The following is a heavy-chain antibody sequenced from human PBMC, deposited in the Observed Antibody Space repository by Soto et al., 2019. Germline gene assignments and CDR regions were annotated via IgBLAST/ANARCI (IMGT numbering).Heavy chain of an antibody. V-gene: IGHV1-69*01. J-gene: IGHJ4*02. D-gene: IGHD4-17*01. CDR2: IIPIFGTA. Sequence: QVQLVQSGAEVKKPGASVKVSCKASGYTFTGYYMHWVRQAPGQGLEWMGWIIPIFGTANYAQKFQGRVTITADESTSTAYMELSSLRSEDTAVYYCASFRTYGDLDYFDYWGQGTLVTVSS. CDR1: GYTFTGYY. CDR3: ASFRTYGDLDYFDY.